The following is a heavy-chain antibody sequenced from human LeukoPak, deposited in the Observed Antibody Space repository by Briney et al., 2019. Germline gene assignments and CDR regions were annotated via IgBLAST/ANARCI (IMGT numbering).Heavy chain of an antibody. D-gene: IGHD6-19*01. V-gene: IGHV5-51*01. J-gene: IGHJ6*03. CDR1: GYSFTSYW. Sequence: GESPKISCKGSGYSFTSYWIGWVRQMPGKGLEWMGIIYPGDSDTRYSPSFQGQVTISADKSISTAYLQWSSLKASDTAMYYCARSAVAGPYYYYYYYMDVWGKGTTVTVSS. CDR2: IYPGDSDT. CDR3: ARSAVAGPYYYYYYYMDV.